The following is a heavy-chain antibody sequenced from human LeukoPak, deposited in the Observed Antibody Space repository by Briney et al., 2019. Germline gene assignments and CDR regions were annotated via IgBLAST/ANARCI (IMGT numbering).Heavy chain of an antibody. D-gene: IGHD2-15*01. CDR3: AREGCSGGSCYATRDYYYYGMDV. CDR2: IWYDGSNK. Sequence: PGRSLRLSCAASGFTFSSYGMHWVRQAPGKGLEWVAVIWYDGSNKYYADSVKGRSTISRDNSKNTLYLQMNSLRAEDTAVYYCAREGCSGGSCYATRDYYYYGMDVWDQGTTVTVSS. J-gene: IGHJ6*02. V-gene: IGHV3-33*01. CDR1: GFTFSSYG.